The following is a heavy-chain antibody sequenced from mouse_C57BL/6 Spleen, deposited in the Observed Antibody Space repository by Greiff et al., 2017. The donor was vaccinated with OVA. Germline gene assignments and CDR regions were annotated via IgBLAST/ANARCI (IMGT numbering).Heavy chain of an antibody. J-gene: IGHJ2*01. D-gene: IGHD1-1*01. Sequence: EVQLQQSGPELVKPGASVKISCKASGYTFTDYYMNWVKQSHGKSLEWIGDINPNNGGTSYNQKFKGKATLTVDKSSSTAYMELRSLTSEDSAVYYCARWDYYGSSSYFDYWGQGTTLTVSS. V-gene: IGHV1-26*01. CDR3: ARWDYYGSSSYFDY. CDR2: INPNNGGT. CDR1: GYTFTDYY.